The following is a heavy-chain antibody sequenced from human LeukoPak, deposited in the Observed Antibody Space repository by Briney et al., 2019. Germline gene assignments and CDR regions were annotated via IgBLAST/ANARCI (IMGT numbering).Heavy chain of an antibody. CDR1: GYTFTSYG. D-gene: IGHD3-3*01. V-gene: IGHV1-18*01. CDR2: ISAYNGNT. Sequence: ASVKVSCKASGYTFTSYGISWVRQAPGQGLEWMGWISAYNGNTNYAQKLQGRVTMTTDTSTGTAYMELRSLRSDDTAVYYCARGGYYDFWSGYYAAFDIWGQGTMVTVSS. CDR3: ARGGYYDFWSGYYAAFDI. J-gene: IGHJ3*02.